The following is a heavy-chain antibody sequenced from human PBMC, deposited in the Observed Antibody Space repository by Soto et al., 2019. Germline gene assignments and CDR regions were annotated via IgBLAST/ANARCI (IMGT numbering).Heavy chain of an antibody. J-gene: IGHJ6*02. D-gene: IGHD6-13*01. Sequence: PSQTLSLTCAISGDSVSSNSAAWNWIRQSPSRGLEWLGRTYYRSKWYNDYAVSVESRITINPDTSKNQFSLQLNSVTPEDTAVYYCARDPTYSSSWYPGYYYYYGMDVWGQGTTVTVSS. CDR1: GDSVSSNSAA. V-gene: IGHV6-1*01. CDR3: ARDPTYSSSWYPGYYYYYGMDV. CDR2: TYYRSKWYN.